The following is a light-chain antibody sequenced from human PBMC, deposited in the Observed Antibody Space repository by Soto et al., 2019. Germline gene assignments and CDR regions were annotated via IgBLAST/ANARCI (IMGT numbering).Light chain of an antibody. CDR1: SSDVGAYDY. Sequence: QSALTQPASVSGSPGQSITISCTGTSSDVGAYDYVSWYQQHPDKAPKLMIYEVSNRPSGVFNRVSGSKSVNTATLTISGLQADDEADYYCSSYTSSSTRVFGTGTKVTVL. J-gene: IGLJ1*01. CDR3: SSYTSSSTRV. CDR2: EVS. V-gene: IGLV2-14*03.